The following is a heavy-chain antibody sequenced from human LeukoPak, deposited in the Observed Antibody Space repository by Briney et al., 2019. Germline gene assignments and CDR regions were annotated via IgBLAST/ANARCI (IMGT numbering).Heavy chain of an antibody. CDR2: IYQSGYT. J-gene: IGHJ4*02. V-gene: IGHV4-39*01. CDR3: ARSSMFRGVTVDY. D-gene: IGHD3-10*01. Sequence: SETLSLTCTVSGGSINSSSYYWGWIRQPPGKALEWIGSIYQSGYTYYNPSLKSRVTISVDTSKNQFSLKLSSVTAADTAVYYCARSSMFRGVTVDYWGQGTLVTVSS. CDR1: GGSINSSSYY.